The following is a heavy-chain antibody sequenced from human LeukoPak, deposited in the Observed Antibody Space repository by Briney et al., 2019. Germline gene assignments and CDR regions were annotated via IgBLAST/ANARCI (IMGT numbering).Heavy chain of an antibody. V-gene: IGHV1-2*02. Sequence: GASVKVSCKASGYTFIGYYMHWVRQAPGQGLEWMGWINPNSGGTNYAQKFQGRVTMTRDTSISTAYMELSRLRSDDTAVYYCARPDCSSTSCYDWFDPWGQGTLVTVSS. CDR3: ARPDCSSTSCYDWFDP. J-gene: IGHJ5*02. CDR1: GYTFIGYY. D-gene: IGHD2-2*01. CDR2: INPNSGGT.